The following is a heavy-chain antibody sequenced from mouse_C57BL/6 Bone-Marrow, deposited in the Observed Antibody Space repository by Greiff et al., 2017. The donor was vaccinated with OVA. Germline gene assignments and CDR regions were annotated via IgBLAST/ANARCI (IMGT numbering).Heavy chain of an antibody. CDR3: ARVRSVPFDY. CDR1: GYTFTNYG. Sequence: QVQLQHSGAELVRPGASVKLSCKASGYTFTNYGISWVTQRPGKGLEWIGEIYPGGGNTYYNEKFKGKATLTADKSSSTAYMELRILTSEYSAVYFCARVRSVPFDYWGQGTTLTVSS. V-gene: IGHV1-81*01. J-gene: IGHJ2*01. CDR2: IYPGGGNT.